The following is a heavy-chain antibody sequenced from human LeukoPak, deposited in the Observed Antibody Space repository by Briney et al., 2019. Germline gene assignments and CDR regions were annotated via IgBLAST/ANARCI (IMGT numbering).Heavy chain of an antibody. V-gene: IGHV3-30*02. J-gene: IGHJ3*02. CDR1: GFTFSSYG. CDR3: AKEGRSPGAFDI. Sequence: PGGSLRLSCAASGFTFSSYGMHWVRQAPGKGLEWVAVIWYGGSNKYYADSVKGRFTISRDNSKNTLYLQMNSLRAEDTAVYYCAKEGRSPGAFDIWGQGTMVTVSS. D-gene: IGHD1-26*01. CDR2: IWYGGSNK.